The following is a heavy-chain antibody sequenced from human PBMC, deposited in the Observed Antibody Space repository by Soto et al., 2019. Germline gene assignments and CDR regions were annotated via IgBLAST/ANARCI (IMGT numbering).Heavy chain of an antibody. Sequence: QVQLVESGGGLVKPGGSLRLSCAASGFTFSDYYMSWIRQAPGKGLEWVSYNSSSGSTIYYADSVKGRFTISRDNAKNSLYLQMNSLRAEDTAVYYCARDSGYCSGGSCYSVYYYMDVWGKGTTVTVSS. V-gene: IGHV3-11*01. J-gene: IGHJ6*03. CDR1: GFTFSDYY. CDR2: NSSSGSTI. CDR3: ARDSGYCSGGSCYSVYYYMDV. D-gene: IGHD2-15*01.